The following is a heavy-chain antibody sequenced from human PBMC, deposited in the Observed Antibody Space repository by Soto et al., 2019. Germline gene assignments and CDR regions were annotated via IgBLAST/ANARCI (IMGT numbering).Heavy chain of an antibody. V-gene: IGHV3-74*01. J-gene: IGHJ4*02. Sequence: GSLRLSCAASGFTFSNYRMYWVRQDPGKGLVWVSWIDTDGSTSYADSVKGRFTTSRDNAKNTVYLQMNSLRVEDTAVYYCARDILGLSYWGQGTLVTVSS. CDR1: GFTFSNYR. CDR3: ARDILGLSY. D-gene: IGHD3-16*01. CDR2: IDTDGST.